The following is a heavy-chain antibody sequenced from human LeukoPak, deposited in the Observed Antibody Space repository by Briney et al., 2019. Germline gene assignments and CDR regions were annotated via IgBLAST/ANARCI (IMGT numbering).Heavy chain of an antibody. V-gene: IGHV1-18*01. Sequence: ASVKVSCKASGYTFTSYGISWVRQAPGQGLEWMGWISAYNGNTNYAQKLQGRLTMTTDTSTSTAYMELRSLRSDDTAVYYCARDIADYYDSSGTPIDYWGQGTLVTVSS. CDR1: GYTFTSYG. CDR3: ARDIADYYDSSGTPIDY. CDR2: ISAYNGNT. D-gene: IGHD3-22*01. J-gene: IGHJ4*02.